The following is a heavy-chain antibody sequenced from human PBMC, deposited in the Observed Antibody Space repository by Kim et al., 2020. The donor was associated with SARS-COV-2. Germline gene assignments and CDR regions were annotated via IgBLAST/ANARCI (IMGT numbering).Heavy chain of an antibody. V-gene: IGHV3-30*01. J-gene: IGHJ4*02. Sequence: YYADSVKGRFTISRDNSKNTLYLQMNSLRAEDTAVYYCARGVTKVYYFDYWGQGTLVTVSS. D-gene: IGHD5-18*01. CDR3: ARGVTKVYYFDY.